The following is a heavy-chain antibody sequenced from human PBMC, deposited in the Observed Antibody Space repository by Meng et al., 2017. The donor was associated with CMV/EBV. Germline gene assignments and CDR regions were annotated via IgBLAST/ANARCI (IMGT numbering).Heavy chain of an antibody. CDR2: IKSKTDGGTT. CDR3: AKQITITNYYYYYAMDV. Sequence: GGSLRLSCAASGFTFSNAWMSWVRQAPGKGLEWVGRIKSKTDGGTTDYAAPVKGRFTISRDNSKNTMYLQMNSLRAEDTAVYYCAKQITITNYYYYYAMDVWGQGTTVTVSS. CDR1: GFTFSNAW. V-gene: IGHV3-15*01. J-gene: IGHJ6*02. D-gene: IGHD5-24*01.